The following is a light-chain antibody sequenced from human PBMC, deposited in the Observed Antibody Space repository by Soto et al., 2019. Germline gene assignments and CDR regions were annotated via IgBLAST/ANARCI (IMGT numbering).Light chain of an antibody. V-gene: IGLV1-40*01. J-gene: IGLJ2*01. CDR1: TSNIGAGFD. CDR3: QSYATGASGSL. CDR2: SDT. Sequence: QPVLTQPPSVSGAPGQRLTISCSGSTSNIGAGFDVHWYQQFPGAAPTLLIYSDTSRPSGVPSRFSASKSGTSASLTITGLRTEDEADYYCQSYATGASGSLFGGGTKLTVL.